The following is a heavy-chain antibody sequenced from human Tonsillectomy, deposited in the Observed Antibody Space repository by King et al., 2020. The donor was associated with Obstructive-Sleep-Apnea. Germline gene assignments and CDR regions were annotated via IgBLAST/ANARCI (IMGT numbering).Heavy chain of an antibody. CDR1: DGSMRSNDW. CDR3: ARRLGYFRNWFDS. J-gene: IGHJ5*01. V-gene: IGHV4-4*02. Sequence: VQLVESGPGLVKPSGTLSLTCVVSDGSMRSNDWWSWVRPPPGKGLEWIGAIHHSGSIRANPSLRGRVDISIDGSKYQYSLKVNYVTAADTAVYYCARRLGYFRNWFDSWGQGTLVTVSS. CDR2: IHHSGSI. D-gene: IGHD1-26*01.